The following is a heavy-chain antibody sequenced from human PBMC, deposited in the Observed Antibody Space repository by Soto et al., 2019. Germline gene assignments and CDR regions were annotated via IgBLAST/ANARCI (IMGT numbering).Heavy chain of an antibody. D-gene: IGHD6-13*01. J-gene: IGHJ4*02. Sequence: GGSLRLSCAASGFTFSSYSMNWVRQAPGKGLEWVSYISSSSSTIYYADSVKGRFTISRDNAKNSLYLQMNSLRAEDTAVYYCASWIAAAGRRTYYFDYWGQGTLVTVSS. V-gene: IGHV3-48*01. CDR3: ASWIAAAGRRTYYFDY. CDR2: ISSSSSTI. CDR1: GFTFSSYS.